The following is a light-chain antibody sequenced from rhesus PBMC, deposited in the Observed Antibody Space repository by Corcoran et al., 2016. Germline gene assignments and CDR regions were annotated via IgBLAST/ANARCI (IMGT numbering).Light chain of an antibody. CDR1: QSISSW. CDR3: QQYSSSPLT. V-gene: IGKV1-22*01. CDR2: KAS. J-gene: IGKJ4*01. Sequence: DIQMTQSPSSLSASVGDTVTITCRASQSISSWLAWYQQKPVKVPKLLIYKASTLQSGVPSRFSGTGSGTDFTLTISSLQSEDFATYYCQQYSSSPLTFGGGTKVEIK.